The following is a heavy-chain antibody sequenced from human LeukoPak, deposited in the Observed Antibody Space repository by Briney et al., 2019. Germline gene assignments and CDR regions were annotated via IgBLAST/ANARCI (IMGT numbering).Heavy chain of an antibody. Sequence: GESLKISCKGSGYSFTSYWIGRVRQMPGKGLEWMGIIYPGDSDTRYSPSFQGQVTISADKSISTAYLQWSSLKASDTAMYYCARHRTPATVIDYLHYWRQGPLVPVSS. J-gene: IGHJ4*02. CDR2: IYPGDSDT. D-gene: IGHD4-17*01. V-gene: IGHV5-51*01. CDR1: GYSFTSYW. CDR3: ARHRTPATVIDYLHY.